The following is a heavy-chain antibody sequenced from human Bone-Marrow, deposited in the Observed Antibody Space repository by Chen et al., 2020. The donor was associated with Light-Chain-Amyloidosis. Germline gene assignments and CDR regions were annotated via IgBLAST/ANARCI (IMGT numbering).Heavy chain of an antibody. CDR3: VRRGYSSRGFPSYYDS. J-gene: IGHJ4*02. Sequence: EVRLVQSGPPVKKPGESLRISCKASGYIFTPYWIGWVRQMPGKGLEWMGIMYPGDSETRYSPSFQGQVTISADKSISTAYLQWSSLRASDTAMYYCVRRGYSSRGFPSYYDSWGQGTLVTVSS. CDR1: GYIFTPYW. V-gene: IGHV5-51*01. D-gene: IGHD6-13*01. CDR2: MYPGDSET.